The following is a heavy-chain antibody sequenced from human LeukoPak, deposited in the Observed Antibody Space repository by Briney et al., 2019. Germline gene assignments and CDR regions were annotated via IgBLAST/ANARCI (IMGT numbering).Heavy chain of an antibody. CDR1: GGSISSYY. J-gene: IGHJ3*02. CDR2: IYTSGST. D-gene: IGHD3-22*01. CDR3: ATGYYYDSSGTITDNDAFDI. V-gene: IGHV4-4*07. Sequence: KTSETLSLTCTVSGGSISSYYWSWIRQPAGKGLEWIGRIYTSGSTNYNPSLKSRVTMSVDTSKNQFSLKLSSVTAADTAVYYCATGYYYDSSGTITDNDAFDIWGQGTMVTVSS.